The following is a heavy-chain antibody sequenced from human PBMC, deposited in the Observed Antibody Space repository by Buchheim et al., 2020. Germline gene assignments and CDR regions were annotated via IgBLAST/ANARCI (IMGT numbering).Heavy chain of an antibody. CDR2: IIHDGSEK. CDR3: AVTNWFNP. D-gene: IGHD4-17*01. V-gene: IGHV3-7*01. J-gene: IGHJ5*02. Sequence: EVQVVESGGGLVQPGGSLRLSCAASGFTFSDYWMSWVRQAPGKGLEWEANIIHDGSEKYYVDSVKGRFTISRDNARNILYLQMNSLRVEDTAVYYCAVTNWFNPWGQGTL. CDR1: GFTFSDYW.